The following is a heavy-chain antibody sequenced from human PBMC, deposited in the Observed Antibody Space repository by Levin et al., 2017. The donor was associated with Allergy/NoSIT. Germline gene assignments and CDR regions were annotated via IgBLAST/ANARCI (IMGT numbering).Heavy chain of an antibody. CDR1: GFTFSSYA. CDR2: ISYDGSTK. CDR3: AKDRGSGSYYGGDY. J-gene: IGHJ4*02. Sequence: SGGSLRLSCAASGFTFSSYALHWVRQAPGKGLEWVAVISYDGSTKSYADSVKGRFTISRDNSKNTLSLQMNSLRVEDTAVYYCAKDRGSGSYYGGDYWGQGTRVTVSS. D-gene: IGHD3-10*01. V-gene: IGHV3-30*18.